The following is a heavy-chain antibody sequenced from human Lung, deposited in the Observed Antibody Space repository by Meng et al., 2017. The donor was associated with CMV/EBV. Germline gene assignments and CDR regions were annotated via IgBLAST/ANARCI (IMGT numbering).Heavy chain of an antibody. CDR3: ARALDTAMVTFDY. CDR1: GGSISSGDYY. V-gene: IGHV4-30-4*08. J-gene: IGHJ4*02. CDR2: IYYSGCT. Sequence: QPQHPAPVLAKPSHTLSLPSTVSGGSISSGDYYWCWIRQPPGKGLEWIWYIYYSGCTYSNPSLKSRVTISVDTSKNQFSLKLSSVTAANTAVYYCARALDTAMVTFDYWGQGTLVTVSS. D-gene: IGHD5-18*01.